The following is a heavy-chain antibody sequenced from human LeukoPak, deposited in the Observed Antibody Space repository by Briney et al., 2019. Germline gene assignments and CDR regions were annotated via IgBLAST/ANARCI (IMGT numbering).Heavy chain of an antibody. CDR3: AIAYGLDV. CDR2: INGDGSDR. V-gene: IGHV3-7*03. CDR1: GFTFTNFW. Sequence: GGSLRLTCAASGFTFTNFWMSWVRQAPGKGLEWVANINGDGSDRYYMDSLKGRFTISRNNAKNSLYLQMNSLRVEDTAIYYCAIAYGLDVWGQGTTVTVSS. J-gene: IGHJ6*02.